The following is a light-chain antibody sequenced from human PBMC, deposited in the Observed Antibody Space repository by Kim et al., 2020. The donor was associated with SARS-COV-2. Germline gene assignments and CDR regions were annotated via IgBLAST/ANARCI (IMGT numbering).Light chain of an antibody. CDR2: GAS. J-gene: IGKJ1*01. V-gene: IGKV3-20*01. Sequence: EIVLTQSPGTLSLSPGERVTLSCRASQSVSSNYLAWYQQKPGQAPRLLIYGASTRATGIPDRFSGSGSGTDFTLTISRLEPEDFAVYYCQQYAGSHRTFGQGTKVDIK. CDR1: QSVSSNY. CDR3: QQYAGSHRT.